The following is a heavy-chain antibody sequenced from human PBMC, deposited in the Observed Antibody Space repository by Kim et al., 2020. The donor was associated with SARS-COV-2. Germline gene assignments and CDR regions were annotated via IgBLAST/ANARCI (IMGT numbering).Heavy chain of an antibody. J-gene: IGHJ4*02. V-gene: IGHV1-69*02. Sequence: QKFQGRVTIPADKSPSTAYMELSSLRSEDTAVYYCARLYSSGSFRYFDYWGQGTLVTVSS. CDR3: ARLYSSGSFRYFDY. D-gene: IGHD6-19*01.